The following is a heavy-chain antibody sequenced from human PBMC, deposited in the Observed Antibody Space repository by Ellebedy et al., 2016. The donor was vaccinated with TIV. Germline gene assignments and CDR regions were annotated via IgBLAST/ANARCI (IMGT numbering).Heavy chain of an antibody. CDR3: ARDLDYYYGMDV. Sequence: GESLKISCAASGFTFDDYGMNWVRQAPGKGLEWVSSSSSSSYYIYYADSVKGRFTFSRDNAKNSLYLQMNSLRAEDTAVYYCARDLDYYYGMDVWGQGTTVTVSS. CDR2: SSSSSYYI. V-gene: IGHV3-21*01. J-gene: IGHJ6*02. CDR1: GFTFDDYG.